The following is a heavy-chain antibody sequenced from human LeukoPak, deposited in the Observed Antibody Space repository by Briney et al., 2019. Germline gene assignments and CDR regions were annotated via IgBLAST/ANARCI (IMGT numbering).Heavy chain of an antibody. CDR3: TRGRAYYDSTGYYY. CDR1: GGSMTNYY. CDR2: TYYSGNT. V-gene: IGHV4-59*01. D-gene: IGHD3-22*01. J-gene: IGHJ4*02. Sequence: PSETLSFTCTVSGGSMTNYYWTWIRQAPGKGLEWIGHTYYSGNTNYNPSLKSRVTISIDTSKNQFSLKLSSVTAADTAVYYCTRGRAYYDSTGYYYWGRGSLVTVSS.